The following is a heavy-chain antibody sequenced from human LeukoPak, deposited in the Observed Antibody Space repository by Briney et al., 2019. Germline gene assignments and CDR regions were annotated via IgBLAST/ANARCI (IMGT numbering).Heavy chain of an antibody. CDR2: IYYSGST. Sequence: SETLSLTCTVSGGSISTTSYYWGWIRQPPGKGLEWIGSIYYSGSTYYNPSLQSRVTISVDTSKNQFSLKLRSVTAADTAVYYCARGGSGISNAFDIWGQGTMVTVSS. J-gene: IGHJ3*02. CDR1: GGSISTTSYY. V-gene: IGHV4-39*07. D-gene: IGHD3-10*01. CDR3: ARGGSGISNAFDI.